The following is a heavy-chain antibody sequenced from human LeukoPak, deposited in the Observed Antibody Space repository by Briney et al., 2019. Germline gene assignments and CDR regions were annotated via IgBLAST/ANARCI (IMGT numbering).Heavy chain of an antibody. CDR2: FYHGGST. J-gene: IGHJ6*03. D-gene: IGHD3-22*01. CDR3: ARGFFDYYDSSGYYYMDV. V-gene: IGHV4-38-2*02. Sequence: SETLSLTCTVSGYSISTGYYWDWIRQPPGKGLEWIGTFYHGGSTYYNPSLKSRVTISVDTSKNQFSLNLTSVTAADTAVYYCARGFFDYYDSSGYYYMDVWGKGTTVTISS. CDR1: GYSISTGYY.